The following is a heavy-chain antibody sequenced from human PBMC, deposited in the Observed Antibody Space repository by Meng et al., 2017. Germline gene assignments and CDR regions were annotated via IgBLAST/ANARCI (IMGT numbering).Heavy chain of an antibody. CDR3: ARDEDISAAGKLFGDY. CDR2: INPKSGDT. CDR1: GYNFPDYY. D-gene: IGHD6-25*01. V-gene: IGHV1-2*06. J-gene: IGHJ4*02. Sequence: VQLVQSGAEVKKPGASVKVSCKPFGYNFPDYYIHWVRRAPGQGLEWMGRINPKSGDTHYAQKFQARVTMTGDTSISTAYMELSGLRSDDTAMYYCARDEDISAAGKLFGDYWGQGTLVTVSS.